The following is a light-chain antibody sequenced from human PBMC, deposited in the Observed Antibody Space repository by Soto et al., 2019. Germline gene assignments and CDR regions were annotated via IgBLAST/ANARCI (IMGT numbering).Light chain of an antibody. J-gene: IGKJ1*01. V-gene: IGKV3-15*01. Sequence: EIVMTQPPATLSVSPGERATLSCRASQSVSFNLAWYQQKPGQPPRLLIYGASTRATGIPARFSGGGSGTEFTLTISSLQSEDFALYYCQQYNDWPPRWTFGQGTRVDTK. CDR2: GAS. CDR1: QSVSFN. CDR3: QQYNDWPPRWT.